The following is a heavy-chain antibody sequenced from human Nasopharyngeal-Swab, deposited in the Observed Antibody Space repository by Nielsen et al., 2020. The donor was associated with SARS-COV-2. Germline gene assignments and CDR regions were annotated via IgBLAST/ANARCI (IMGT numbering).Heavy chain of an antibody. D-gene: IGHD2-15*01. CDR3: ARVSILKVVVVGYYYYMDV. J-gene: IGHJ6*03. CDR2: IYHSGST. V-gene: IGHV4-4*02. Sequence: WIRQRPGKGLEWIGEIYHSGSTNYNPSLKSRVTISVDKSKNQFSLKLSSVTAADTAVYYCARVSILKVVVVGYYYYMDVWGKGTTVTVSS.